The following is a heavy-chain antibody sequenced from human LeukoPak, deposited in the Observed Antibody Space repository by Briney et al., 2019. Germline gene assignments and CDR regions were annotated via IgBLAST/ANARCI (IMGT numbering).Heavy chain of an antibody. Sequence: PSETLSLTCAVYGGSFSGYYWGWIRQPPGKGLEWIGSIYHSGSTYYNPSLKSRVTISVDTSKNQFSLKLSSVTAADTAVYYCARVIWFGELLPHWGDYYYMDVWGKGTTVTVS. CDR1: GGSFSGYY. CDR2: IYHSGST. D-gene: IGHD3-10*01. V-gene: IGHV4-38-2*01. J-gene: IGHJ6*03. CDR3: ARVIWFGELLPHWGDYYYMDV.